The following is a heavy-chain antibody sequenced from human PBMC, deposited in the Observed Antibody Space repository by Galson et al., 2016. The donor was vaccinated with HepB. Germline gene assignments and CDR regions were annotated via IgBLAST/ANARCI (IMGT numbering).Heavy chain of an antibody. CDR3: TRGAVFGGDTYYSMDV. Sequence: SLRLSCAASGFSFSTYDMHWVRRVIGKGLEWVAGIGTAGDTYYPASLAGRFIVSRDSAKSSLFLQMNSLRVGDTAVYYCTRGAVFGGDTYYSMDVWGQGITVTVSS. D-gene: IGHD3-16*01. J-gene: IGHJ6*02. CDR1: GFSFSTYD. CDR2: IGTAGDT. V-gene: IGHV3-13*01.